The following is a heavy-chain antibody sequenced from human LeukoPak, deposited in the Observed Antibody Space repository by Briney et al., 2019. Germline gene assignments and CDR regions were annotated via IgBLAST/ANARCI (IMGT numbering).Heavy chain of an antibody. J-gene: IGHJ4*02. CDR1: GGSISSYY. CDR3: ARDRGRYNWNDAVHYFDY. D-gene: IGHD1-20*01. CDR2: IYYSGST. V-gene: IGHV4-59*01. Sequence: PSETLSLTSTVSGGSISSYYWSWIRQPPGKGLEWNGYIYYSGSTNYNPSLKSRVTISVDTSKNQFSLKLSSVTAADTAVYYCARDRGRYNWNDAVHYFDYWGQGTLVTVSS.